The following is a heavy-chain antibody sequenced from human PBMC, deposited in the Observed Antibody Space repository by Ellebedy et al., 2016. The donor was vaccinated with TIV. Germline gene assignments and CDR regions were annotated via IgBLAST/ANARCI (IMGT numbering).Heavy chain of an antibody. CDR2: VYSDGNT. J-gene: IGHJ3*02. Sequence: PGGSLSLSCAASGFTASYKYMSWVRQAPGQGLDGVSVVYSDGNTYYADSVKGRFIIFRDNSKNILYLQMNSLRAEDTAVYYCARDVGRGAIWGQGTMVTVSS. CDR1: GFTASYKY. D-gene: IGHD1-26*01. V-gene: IGHV3-53*01. CDR3: ARDVGRGAI.